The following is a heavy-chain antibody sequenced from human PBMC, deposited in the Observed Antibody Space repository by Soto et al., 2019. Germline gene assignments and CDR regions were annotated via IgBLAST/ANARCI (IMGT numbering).Heavy chain of an antibody. CDR1: GFTFSSYA. V-gene: IGHV3-23*01. CDR3: AKDPPGEAIFGVEDYYYYYMDV. D-gene: IGHD3-3*01. Sequence: GGSLRLSCAASGFTFSSYAMSWVRQAPGKGLEWVSAISGSGGSTYYADSVKGRFTISRDNSKNTLYLQMNSLRAEDTAVYYCAKDPPGEAIFGVEDYYYYYMDVWGKGTTVTVSS. J-gene: IGHJ6*03. CDR2: ISGSGGST.